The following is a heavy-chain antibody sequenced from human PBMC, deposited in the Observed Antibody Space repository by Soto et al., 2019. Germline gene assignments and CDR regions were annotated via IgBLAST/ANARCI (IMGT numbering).Heavy chain of an antibody. CDR3: SHVSSVAHPFSDF. D-gene: IGHD3-3*01. CDR2: IKSQAGGGTI. CDR1: GLTFVYAW. V-gene: IGHV3-15*07. J-gene: IGHJ4*02. Sequence: EVQLVESGGGLVKPGGSLRICCTASGLTFVYAWMDWVRQAPGKRLEWVGRIKSQAGGGTIEYAAPVKGRFTISRDDSKNTVYLQMDRLKTEDTAVYYCSHVSSVAHPFSDFWGQGTLVTVSS.